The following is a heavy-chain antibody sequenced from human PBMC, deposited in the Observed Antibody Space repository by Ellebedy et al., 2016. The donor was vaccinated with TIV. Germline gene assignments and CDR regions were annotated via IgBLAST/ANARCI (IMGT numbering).Heavy chain of an antibody. Sequence: ASVKVSCXASGGTFSSYAISWVRQAPGQGLEWMGGFDPEDGETIYAQKFQGRVTMTEDTSTDTAYMELSSLRSEDTAVYYCATELWFGEFRWFDPWGQGTLVTVSS. CDR2: FDPEDGET. V-gene: IGHV1-24*01. D-gene: IGHD3-10*01. CDR1: GGTFSSYA. J-gene: IGHJ5*02. CDR3: ATELWFGEFRWFDP.